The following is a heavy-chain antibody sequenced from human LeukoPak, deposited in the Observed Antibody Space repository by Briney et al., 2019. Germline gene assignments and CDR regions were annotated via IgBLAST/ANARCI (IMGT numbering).Heavy chain of an antibody. CDR1: GGSFSGYY. D-gene: IGHD3-10*01. CDR3: ARTYYYGSGSYRPPRGYFQH. Sequence: SETLSLTCAVYGGSFSGYYWGWIRQPPGKGLEWIGEINHSGSTNYNPSLKSRVTISVDTSKNQFSLKLSSVTAADTAVYYCARTYYYGSGSYRPPRGYFQHWGQGTLVTVSS. V-gene: IGHV4-34*01. J-gene: IGHJ1*01. CDR2: INHSGST.